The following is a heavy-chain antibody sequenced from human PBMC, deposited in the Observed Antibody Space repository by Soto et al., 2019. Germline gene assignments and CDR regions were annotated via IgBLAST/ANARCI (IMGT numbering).Heavy chain of an antibody. V-gene: IGHV1-69*18. CDR3: ARDGAKREIAGEDYFDF. J-gene: IGHJ4*02. CDR2: IIPILGTS. D-gene: IGHD3-16*01. Sequence: QVQLVQSEAEVKKPGSAVKVSCKTSGGTFSSYAFSWVRQAPGQGLEWMGRIIPILGTSNYAQKFQVRVTITAEESNSTAYMDLSSLRAEDTAGYYCARDGAKREIAGEDYFDFWGQGTLVTVSS. CDR1: GGTFSSYA.